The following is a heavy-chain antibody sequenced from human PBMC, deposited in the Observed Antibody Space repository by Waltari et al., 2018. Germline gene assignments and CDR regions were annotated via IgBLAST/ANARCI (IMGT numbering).Heavy chain of an antibody. CDR1: GFTFSSYA. CDR2: ISYDGSKK. CDR3: ARARRGSYNLDY. J-gene: IGHJ4*02. Sequence: QVQLVESGGGVVQPGRSLRLSCAASGFTFSSYAMHWVRQAPGKGLEWVAVISYDGSKKYYADSVKGRFTISRDNSKNTLYLQMNSLRAEDTAVYYCARARRGSYNLDYWGQGTLVTVSS. D-gene: IGHD1-26*01. V-gene: IGHV3-30*01.